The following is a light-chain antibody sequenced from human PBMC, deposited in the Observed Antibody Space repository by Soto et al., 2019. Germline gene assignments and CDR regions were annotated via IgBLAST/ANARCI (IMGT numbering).Light chain of an antibody. Sequence: EIVLTQSPDTLSLSPGERATLSYRASQSVSSSLAWYQQKPGQAPRLLIYDASNRATGIPARFSGSGSGTDFTLTISSLEPEDFAVYYCQQRSNWPPEATFGPGTKVDIK. V-gene: IGKV3-11*01. J-gene: IGKJ3*01. CDR2: DAS. CDR3: QQRSNWPPEAT. CDR1: QSVSSS.